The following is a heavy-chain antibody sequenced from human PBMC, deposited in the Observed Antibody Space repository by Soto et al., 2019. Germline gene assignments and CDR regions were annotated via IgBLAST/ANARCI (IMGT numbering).Heavy chain of an antibody. CDR3: ARGNDFWSGPYYYYYYGMDV. CDR2: IYYSGST. CDR1: GGSISSGDYY. J-gene: IGHJ6*02. D-gene: IGHD3-3*01. Sequence: SETLSLTCTVSGGSISSGDYYWSWIRQPPGKGLEWIGYIYYSGSTYYKPSLKSRVTKSVDTSKNQFSLKLSSVTAADTAVYYCARGNDFWSGPYYYYYYGMDVWGQGTTVTVSS. V-gene: IGHV4-30-4*01.